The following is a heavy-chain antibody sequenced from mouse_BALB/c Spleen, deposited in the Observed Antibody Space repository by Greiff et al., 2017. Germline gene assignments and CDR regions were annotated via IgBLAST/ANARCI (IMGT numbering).Heavy chain of an antibody. CDR3: ALWGAMDY. V-gene: IGHV3-6*02. J-gene: IGHJ4*01. CDR1: GYSITSGYY. CDR2: ISYDGSN. D-gene: IGHD1-1*02. Sequence: EVQRVESGPGLVKPSQSLSLTCSVTGYSITSGYYWNWIRQFPGNKLEWMGYISYDGSNNYNPSLKNRISITPSASKNQFFLKLNSVTTEDTATYYCALWGAMDYWGQGTSVTVSS.